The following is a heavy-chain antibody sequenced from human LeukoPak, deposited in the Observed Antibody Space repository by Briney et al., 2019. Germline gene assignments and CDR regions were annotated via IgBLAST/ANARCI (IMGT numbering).Heavy chain of an antibody. CDR2: IIPILGIA. CDR1: GGTFSSYA. D-gene: IGHD3-22*01. J-gene: IGHJ5*02. Sequence: SVKVSCKASGGTFSSYAISWVRQAPGQGLEWMGRIIPILGIANYAQKFQGRVTITADKSTSTAYMELSSLRSEDTAVYYCARVIPPYDSRRSAWGQGTLVTVSS. V-gene: IGHV1-69*04. CDR3: ARVIPPYDSRRSA.